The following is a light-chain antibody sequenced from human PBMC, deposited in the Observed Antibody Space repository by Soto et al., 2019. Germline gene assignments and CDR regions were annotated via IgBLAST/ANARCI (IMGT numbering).Light chain of an antibody. Sequence: DIQMTQSPSSLSACVGDRVTITCRASQSISSNLNWYQQKPGKAPNVLIYAASSLQSGVPSRFSGSGSGTDFTLTISSLQPEDFATYYCQQLHDYPITFGQGTRLEIK. CDR2: AAS. J-gene: IGKJ5*01. CDR3: QQLHDYPIT. CDR1: QSISSN. V-gene: IGKV1-39*01.